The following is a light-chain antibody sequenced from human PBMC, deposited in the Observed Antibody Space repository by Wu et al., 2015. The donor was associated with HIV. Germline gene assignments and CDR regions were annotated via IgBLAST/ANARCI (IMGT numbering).Light chain of an antibody. Sequence: DIQMTQSPSSLSASVGDRVTITCRASQSISSYLNWYQQKPGKAPKLLIYAASSLQSGVPSRFSGSGSGTDFTLTISSLRTYVGSLVRTLTLLTF. CDR3: LTLLT. V-gene: IGKV1-39*01. CDR1: QSISSY. CDR2: AAS. J-gene: IGKJ1*01.